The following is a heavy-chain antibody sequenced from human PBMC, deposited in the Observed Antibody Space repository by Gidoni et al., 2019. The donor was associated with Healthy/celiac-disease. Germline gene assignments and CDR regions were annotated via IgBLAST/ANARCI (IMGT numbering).Heavy chain of an antibody. V-gene: IGHV4-59*01. CDR3: ARGAQLGYYDDYFDY. D-gene: IGHD3-22*01. CDR2: IYYSGRT. Sequence: QVQLQESGPGLVKPSETLSLTCTVPGGSISSYYWSWIRQPPGKGLEWIGYIYYSGRTNYNPSLKSRVTISVDTSKNQFSLKLSSVTAADTAVYYCARGAQLGYYDDYFDYWGQGTLVTVPS. J-gene: IGHJ4*02. CDR1: GGSISSYY.